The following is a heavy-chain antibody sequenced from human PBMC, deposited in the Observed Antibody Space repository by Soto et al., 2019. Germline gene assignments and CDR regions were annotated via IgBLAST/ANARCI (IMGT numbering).Heavy chain of an antibody. V-gene: IGHV3-23*01. CDR1: GFTFSEYA. D-gene: IGHD5-12*01. J-gene: IGHJ4*01. CDR3: ARGGYGIYGVDQ. CDR2: IGGAGSNI. Sequence: GGSLRLSCAASGFTFSEYAVTWVRQAPGKGLEWVSVIGGAGSNIYYADSVEGRFTVSRDDSKNTLYLRMDSLRVEDTAVYYCARGGYGIYGVDQWGQGTPVTAPQ.